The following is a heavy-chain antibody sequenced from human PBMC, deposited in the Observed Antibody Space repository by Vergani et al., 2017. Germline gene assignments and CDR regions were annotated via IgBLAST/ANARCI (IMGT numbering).Heavy chain of an antibody. D-gene: IGHD2-2*01. CDR1: GSTFSSYA. Sequence: VQLVESGGGLVQPGGSLRLSCAASGSTFSSYAISWVRQAPGQGLEWMGGIIPIFGTANYAQKFQGRVTITADESTSTAYMELSSLRSEDTAMYYCALAESSTSCINSVCITPETGSWFDPWGQGTLVTVSS. V-gene: IGHV1-69*01. CDR2: IIPIFGTA. CDR3: ALAESSTSCINSVCITPETGSWFDP. J-gene: IGHJ5*02.